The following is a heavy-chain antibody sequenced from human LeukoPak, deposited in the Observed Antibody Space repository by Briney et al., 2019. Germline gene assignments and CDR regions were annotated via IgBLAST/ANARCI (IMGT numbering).Heavy chain of an antibody. V-gene: IGHV4-59*01. CDR3: ARRDLGSYDFWSGSYYYYYYMDV. CDR1: GGSISSYY. Sequence: SETLSLTCTVSGGSISSYYWSWIRQPPGKGLEWIGYIYYSGSTNYNPSLKSRVTISVDTSKNQFSLKLSSVTAADTAVYYCARRDLGSYDFWSGSYYYYYYMDVWGQGTTVTVSS. D-gene: IGHD3-3*01. CDR2: IYYSGST. J-gene: IGHJ6*03.